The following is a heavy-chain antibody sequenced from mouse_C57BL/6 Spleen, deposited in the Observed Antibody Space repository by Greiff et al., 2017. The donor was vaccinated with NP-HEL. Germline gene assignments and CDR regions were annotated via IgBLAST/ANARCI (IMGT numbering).Heavy chain of an antibody. CDR2: IWSDGST. D-gene: IGHD2-10*01. CDR3: ARHIVLLGVYYAMDY. J-gene: IGHJ4*01. CDR1: GFSLTSYG. V-gene: IGHV2-6-1*01. Sequence: VKLQESGPGLVAPSQSLSITCTVSGFSLTSYGVHWVRQPPGKGLEWLVVIWSDGSTTYNSALKSRLSISKDNSKSQVFLKMNSLQTDDTAMYYCARHIVLLGVYYAMDYWGQGTSVTVSS.